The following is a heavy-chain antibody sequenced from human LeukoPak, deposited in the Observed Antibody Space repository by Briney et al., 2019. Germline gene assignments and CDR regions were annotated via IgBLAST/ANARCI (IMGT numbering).Heavy chain of an antibody. CDR2: ISGSGGST. CDR1: GFTFSSYA. D-gene: IGHD6-13*01. CDR3: AKDLGIAAARYLFYYYYYMDV. V-gene: IGHV3-23*01. J-gene: IGHJ6*03. Sequence: GGSLRLSCAASGFTFSSYAMSWVRQAPGKGLEWVSAISGSGGSTYYADSVKGRFTISRDNSKNTLYLQMNSRRAEDTAVYYCAKDLGIAAARYLFYYYYYMDVWGTGTTVTVSS.